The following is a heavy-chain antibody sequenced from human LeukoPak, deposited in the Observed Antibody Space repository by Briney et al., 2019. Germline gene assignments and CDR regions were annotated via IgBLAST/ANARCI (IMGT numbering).Heavy chain of an antibody. D-gene: IGHD3-10*01. V-gene: IGHV4-38-2*01. CDR1: GYSISSGYY. CDR2: IYHSGST. J-gene: IGHJ4*02. Sequence: SETLSLTCAVSGYSISSGYYWGWIRQPPGKGLEWIGSIYHSGSTYYNPSLKSRVTISVDTSKNQFSLKLSSVTAADTAVYYCARLPPPGMVRGVYFDYWGQGTLVTVSS. CDR3: ARLPPPGMVRGVYFDY.